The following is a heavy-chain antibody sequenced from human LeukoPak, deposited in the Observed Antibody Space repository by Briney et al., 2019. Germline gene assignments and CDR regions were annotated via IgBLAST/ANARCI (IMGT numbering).Heavy chain of an antibody. Sequence: GASVKVSCKASGYTFTSYGISWVRQAPGQGLEWMGWISAYNGNTNYAQKLQGRVTMTTDTSTSTAYMELRSLRSDDTAVYYCAREKGEAAAGPLYYYYYMDVWGKGTTVTVSS. CDR3: AREKGEAAAGPLYYYYYMDV. J-gene: IGHJ6*03. CDR2: ISAYNGNT. V-gene: IGHV1-18*01. D-gene: IGHD6-13*01. CDR1: GYTFTSYG.